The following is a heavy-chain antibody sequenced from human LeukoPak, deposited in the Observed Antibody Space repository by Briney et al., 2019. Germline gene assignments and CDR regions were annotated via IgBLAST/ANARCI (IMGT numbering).Heavy chain of an antibody. CDR2: ISYDGSNK. Sequence: GGSLRLSCAASGFTYSSYGMHWVRQAPGKELEWVAVISYDGSNKYYADSVKGRFTISRDNSKNTPYLQMNSLRAEDTAVYYCAKGDLAAAGRVDYWGQGTLVTVSS. D-gene: IGHD6-13*01. CDR3: AKGDLAAAGRVDY. J-gene: IGHJ4*02. CDR1: GFTYSSYG. V-gene: IGHV3-30*18.